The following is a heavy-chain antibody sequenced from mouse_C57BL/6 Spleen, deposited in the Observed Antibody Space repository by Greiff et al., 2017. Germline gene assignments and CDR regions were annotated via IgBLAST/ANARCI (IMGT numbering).Heavy chain of an antibody. Sequence: EVKLVESGGDLVKPGGSLKLSCAASGFTFSSYGMSWVRQTPDKRLEWVATISSGGSYTYYPDSVKGRFTISRDNAKNTLYLQMSSLKSEDTAMYYCARHEKLHAMDYWGQGTSVTVSS. D-gene: IGHD2-1*01. CDR2: ISSGGSYT. CDR1: GFTFSSYG. J-gene: IGHJ4*01. V-gene: IGHV5-6*01. CDR3: ARHEKLHAMDY.